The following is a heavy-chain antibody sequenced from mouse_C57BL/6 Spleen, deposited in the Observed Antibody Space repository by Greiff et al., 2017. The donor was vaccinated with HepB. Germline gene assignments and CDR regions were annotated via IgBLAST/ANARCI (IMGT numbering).Heavy chain of an antibody. Sequence: EVQRVESGPELVKPGASVKIPCKASGYTFTDYNMDWVKQSHGKSLEWIGDINPNNGGTIYNQKFKGKATLTVDKSSSTAYMELRSLTSEDTAVYYCARYYGERYFDVWGTGTTVTVSS. CDR3: ARYYGERYFDV. CDR2: INPNNGGT. J-gene: IGHJ1*03. CDR1: GYTFTDYN. D-gene: IGHD1-1*01. V-gene: IGHV1-18*01.